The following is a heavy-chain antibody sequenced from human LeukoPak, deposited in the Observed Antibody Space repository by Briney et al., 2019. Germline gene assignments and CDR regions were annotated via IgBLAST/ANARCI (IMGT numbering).Heavy chain of an antibody. J-gene: IGHJ3*02. CDR2: IWYDGSNK. V-gene: IGHV3-33*01. CDR1: GFTFSSYG. Sequence: GRSLRLSCAASGFTFSSYGMHWVRQAPGEGLEWVAVIWYDGSNKYYADSVKGRFTISRDNSKNTLYLQMHSLRAKDTAVYYCARDRKNEWLLRYDAFDIWGQGTMVTVSS. D-gene: IGHD3-22*01. CDR3: ARDRKNEWLLRYDAFDI.